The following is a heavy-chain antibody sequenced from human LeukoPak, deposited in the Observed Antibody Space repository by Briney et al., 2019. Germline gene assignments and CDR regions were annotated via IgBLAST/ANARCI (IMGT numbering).Heavy chain of an antibody. CDR1: GFTFSSYA. D-gene: IGHD3-22*01. Sequence: GRSLRLSCAASGFTFSSYAMHWVRQAPGKGPEWVAVISYDGSNKYYADSVKGRFTISRDNSKNTLYLQMNSLRAEDTAVYYCARGTNLYYYDSSGYYEYFQHWGQGTLVTVSS. CDR2: ISYDGSNK. J-gene: IGHJ1*01. CDR3: ARGTNLYYYDSSGYYEYFQH. V-gene: IGHV3-30-3*01.